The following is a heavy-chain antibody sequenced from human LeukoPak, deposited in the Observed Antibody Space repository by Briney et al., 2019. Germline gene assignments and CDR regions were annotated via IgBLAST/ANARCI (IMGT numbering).Heavy chain of an antibody. CDR3: ARDLRWLRN. J-gene: IGHJ4*02. CDR2: IKQDGSEK. CDR1: GFTFSSYA. V-gene: IGHV3-7*01. D-gene: IGHD5-12*01. Sequence: GGSLRLPCAASGFTFSSYAMSWVRQAPGKGLEWVANIKQDGSEKYYVDSVKGRFTISRDNAKNSLYLQMNSLRAEDTAVYYCARDLRWLRNWGQGTLVTVSS.